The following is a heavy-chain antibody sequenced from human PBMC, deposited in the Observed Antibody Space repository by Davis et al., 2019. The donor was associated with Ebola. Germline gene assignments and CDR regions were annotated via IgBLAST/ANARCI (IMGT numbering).Heavy chain of an antibody. CDR2: FGTSGDT. Sequence: PGGSLRLSCAASGFTFGDYTMHWVRQAPGKGLEWVSTFGTSGDTYYADSVKGRFTISRDNSKNTLYLQMNGLRVDDTAIYYCAKDTSNIWFDIWGQGTMVTVSS. J-gene: IGHJ3*02. CDR1: GFTFGDYT. D-gene: IGHD1-26*01. CDR3: AKDTSNIWFDI. V-gene: IGHV3-23*01.